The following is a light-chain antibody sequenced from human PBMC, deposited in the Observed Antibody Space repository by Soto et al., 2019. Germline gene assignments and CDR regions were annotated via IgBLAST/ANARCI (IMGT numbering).Light chain of an antibody. CDR3: QQYNTYSGLT. Sequence: DIQMTQSPSPLSASVGDRVTNTCRASKSISYWLAWYQQKPGKAPKHLIYTASSLESGVPSKFSGSGSGTEFTLTISSLQLDDFEPYYGQQYNTYSGLTFGGGTKVEIK. V-gene: IGKV1-5*03. J-gene: IGKJ4*01. CDR2: TAS. CDR1: KSISYW.